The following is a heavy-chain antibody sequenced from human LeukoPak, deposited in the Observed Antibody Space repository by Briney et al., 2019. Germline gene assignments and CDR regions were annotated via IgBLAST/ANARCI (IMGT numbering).Heavy chain of an antibody. CDR1: GGSISSGGYS. V-gene: IGHV4-30-4*07. CDR2: ISYSGST. J-gene: IGHJ6*03. Sequence: SETLSLTCAVSGGSISSGGYSWSWIRQPPGKGLEWIGYISYSGSTYNNPSLKSRVSISVDTSKNQFSLKLSSVTAADTAVYYCARGGYYYDSSGYFPSMDVWGKGTTVTVSS. CDR3: ARGGYYYDSSGYFPSMDV. D-gene: IGHD3-22*01.